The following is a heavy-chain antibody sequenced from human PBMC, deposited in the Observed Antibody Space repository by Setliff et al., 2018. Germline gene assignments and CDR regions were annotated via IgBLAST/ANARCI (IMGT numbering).Heavy chain of an antibody. CDR1: GGTFRSYG. CDR2: TIPMFGSA. D-gene: IGHD5-12*01. CDR3: AREGVDIRSSTDYRYYMDV. V-gene: IGHV1-69*05. J-gene: IGHJ6*03. Sequence: VKVSCKASGGTFRSYGISWVRQAPGQGLEWMGGTIPMFGSANYAQKFQGRVTIITDEFTGTAYMELSSLRTEDTAVYYCAREGVDIRSSTDYRYYMDVWGKGTTVTVSS.